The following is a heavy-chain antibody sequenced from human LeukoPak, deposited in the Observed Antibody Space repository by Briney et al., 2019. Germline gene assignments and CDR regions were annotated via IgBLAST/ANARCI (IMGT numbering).Heavy chain of an antibody. V-gene: IGHV3-30*04. D-gene: IGHD2-15*01. J-gene: IGHJ4*02. CDR3: AKDGVALSFDY. CDR1: GFTFSSYV. Sequence: GGSLRLSCAASGFTFSSYVMHWVRQAPGKGLEWVAIISYDGSNEYYADSVKGRFTISRDNSKNTLYLQMNSLRAEDTAVYYCAKDGVALSFDYWGQGTLVTVSS. CDR2: ISYDGSNE.